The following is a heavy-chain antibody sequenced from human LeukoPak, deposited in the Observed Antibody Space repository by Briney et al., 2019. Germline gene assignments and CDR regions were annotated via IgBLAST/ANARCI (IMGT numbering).Heavy chain of an antibody. CDR1: GFTFSSYS. J-gene: IGHJ4*02. CDR3: AKDGGYSSGWYDY. D-gene: IGHD6-19*01. V-gene: IGHV3-48*01. Sequence: GGSLRLSCAASGFTFSSYSMNWVRQAPGKGLEWVSYISSSSSSIYYTGSVKGRFTISRDNSKNTLYLQMNSLRAEDTAVYYCAKDGGYSSGWYDYWGQGTLVTVSS. CDR2: ISSSSSSI.